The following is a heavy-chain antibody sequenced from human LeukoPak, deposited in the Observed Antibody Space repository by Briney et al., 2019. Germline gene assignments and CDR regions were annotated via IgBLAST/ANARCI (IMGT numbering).Heavy chain of an antibody. Sequence: SETLSLTCTVSGGSISSSSYYWGWIRQPPGKGLEWIGSIYYSGSTYYNPSLKSRVTISVDTSKNQFSLKLSSVTAADTAVYYCARGEDTDLYYFDYWGQGTLVTVSS. CDR3: ARGEDTDLYYFDY. J-gene: IGHJ4*02. CDR1: GGSISSSSYY. D-gene: IGHD2-15*01. V-gene: IGHV4-39*01. CDR2: IYYSGST.